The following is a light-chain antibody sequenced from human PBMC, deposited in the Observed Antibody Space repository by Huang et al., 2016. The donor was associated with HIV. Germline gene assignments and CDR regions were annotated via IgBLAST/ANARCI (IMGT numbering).Light chain of an antibody. CDR1: QSVGSS. Sequence: EIVLTQSPATLSLSPGQRATLSCRASQSVGSSLAWYQQKPGQAPRLLIYDASNRATCIPARFSGSGSGTDFTLTISSLEPEDFAVYYCQQRSNWPLTFGGGTKVEIK. V-gene: IGKV3-11*01. CDR2: DAS. CDR3: QQRSNWPLT. J-gene: IGKJ4*01.